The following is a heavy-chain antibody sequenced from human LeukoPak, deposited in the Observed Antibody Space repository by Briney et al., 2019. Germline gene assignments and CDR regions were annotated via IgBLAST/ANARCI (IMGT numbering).Heavy chain of an antibody. V-gene: IGHV3-49*04. CDR3: TSGIAVAGYFDY. Sequence: PGGSLRLSCTASGFTFGDYAMSWVRQAPGKGLEWVGFIRGKAYGGTTEYAASVKGRFTIPRDDSKSIAYLQMNSLKTEDTAVYYCTSGIAVAGYFDYWGQGTLVTVSS. D-gene: IGHD6-19*01. J-gene: IGHJ4*02. CDR1: GFTFGDYA. CDR2: IRGKAYGGTT.